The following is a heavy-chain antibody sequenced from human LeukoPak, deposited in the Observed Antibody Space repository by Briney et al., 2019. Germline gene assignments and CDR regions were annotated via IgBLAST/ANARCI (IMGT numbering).Heavy chain of an antibody. Sequence: SETLSLTCTVSGGSIGSSSYYWGWIRQPPGKGLEWIGSIYYSGSTYYNPSLKSRVTISVDTSKNQFSLKLSSVTAADTAVYYCARHGGTYYDFSSGLLGDYYYYSMDVWGQGTTVTVSS. CDR3: ARHGGTYYDFSSGLLGDYYYYSMDV. J-gene: IGHJ6*02. D-gene: IGHD3-3*01. V-gene: IGHV4-39*01. CDR1: GGSIGSSSYY. CDR2: IYYSGST.